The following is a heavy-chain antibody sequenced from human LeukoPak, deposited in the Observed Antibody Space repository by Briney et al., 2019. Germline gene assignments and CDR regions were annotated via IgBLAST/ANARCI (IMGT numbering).Heavy chain of an antibody. CDR2: IKQDGSEK. V-gene: IGHV3-7*01. D-gene: IGHD6-13*01. CDR1: GFTFSSYW. Sequence: GGSLRLSCAASGFTFSSYWMSWVRQAPGKGLEWVANIKQDGSEKYYVDSVKGRFTISRDNAKNSLYLQMNSLRAEDTAVYYCARSSIAAAGATITPNYYYYYYMDVWGKGTTVTVSS. CDR3: ARSSIAAAGATITPNYYYYYYMDV. J-gene: IGHJ6*03.